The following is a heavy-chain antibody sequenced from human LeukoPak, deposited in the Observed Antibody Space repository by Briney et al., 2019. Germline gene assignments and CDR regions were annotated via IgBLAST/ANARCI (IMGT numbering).Heavy chain of an antibody. Sequence: GGSLRLSCAASGFTFSSYAMHWVRQAPGKGLEWVAVISYDGSNKYYADSVKGRFTISRDNSKNTLYLQMNSLRVEDTAMYYCARVILPAATFYYYYGMDVWGQGTTVTVSS. D-gene: IGHD2-2*01. CDR1: GFTFSSYA. CDR3: ARVILPAATFYYYYGMDV. CDR2: ISYDGSNK. J-gene: IGHJ6*02. V-gene: IGHV3-30-3*01.